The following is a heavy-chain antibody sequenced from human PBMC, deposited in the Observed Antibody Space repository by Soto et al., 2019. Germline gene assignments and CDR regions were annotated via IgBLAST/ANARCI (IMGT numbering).Heavy chain of an antibody. CDR1: GFSFSSYA. J-gene: IGHJ4*02. D-gene: IGHD5-12*01. CDR3: AKGSIEYSAAVDN. Sequence: EVQLLESGGGLVQPGGSLRLSCVASGFSFSSYAMVWVRQAPGKGLEWVSVISARGGRSYFADTVKGRFTISRDNSKKLLSLEMNSLRAEDTAIYFCAKGSIEYSAAVDNWGQGTLVLVSS. V-gene: IGHV3-23*01. CDR2: ISARGGRS.